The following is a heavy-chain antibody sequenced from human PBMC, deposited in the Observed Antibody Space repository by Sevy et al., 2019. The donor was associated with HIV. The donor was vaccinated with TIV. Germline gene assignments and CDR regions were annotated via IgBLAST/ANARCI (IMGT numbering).Heavy chain of an antibody. V-gene: IGHV3-7*01. D-gene: IGHD3-10*01. CDR2: INQDGSTK. J-gene: IGHJ4*02. CDR3: VRAMASADSF. Sequence: GGSLRLSFAASGFTISSYWMLWVRQAPGKGLEWLANINQDGSTKYYLDSVKGRFTISKDNAKNSVVLQMNSLTAEDTGVYFCVRAMASADSFWGQGTLVTVSS. CDR1: GFTISSYW.